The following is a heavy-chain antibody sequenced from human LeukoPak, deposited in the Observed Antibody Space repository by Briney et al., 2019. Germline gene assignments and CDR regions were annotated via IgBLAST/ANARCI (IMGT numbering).Heavy chain of an antibody. CDR2: ISGSGGST. CDR1: GFTFSSYA. V-gene: IGHV3-23*01. CDR3: AKDVANYYDSSGYNWFDP. Sequence: GGSLRLSCAASGFTFSSYAMSWVRQAPGKGLEWVSAISGSGGSTYYADSVKGRFTIYRDNSKNTLYLQMNSLRAEDTAVYYWAKDVANYYDSSGYNWFDPWGEGTLVTVSS. J-gene: IGHJ5*02. D-gene: IGHD3-22*01.